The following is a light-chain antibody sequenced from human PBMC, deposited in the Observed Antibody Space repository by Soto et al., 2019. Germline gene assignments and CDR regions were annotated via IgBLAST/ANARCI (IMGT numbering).Light chain of an antibody. CDR3: QQYNNWPWT. CDR1: QSISNH. CDR2: AAS. J-gene: IGKJ1*01. Sequence: DIQMTQSPSSLSASVEDRVIITCRASQSISNHLNWYQQKPGKAPKLLIFAASSLQSGVPSRFSGSRSGPDFTLTISSLQSEDFAVYSCQQYNNWPWTFGQGTKV. V-gene: IGKV1-39*01.